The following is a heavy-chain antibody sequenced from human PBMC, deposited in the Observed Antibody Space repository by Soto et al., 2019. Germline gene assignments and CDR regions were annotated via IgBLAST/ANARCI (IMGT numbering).Heavy chain of an antibody. CDR1: SGSISSAHW. V-gene: IGHV4-4*02. CDR2: IYHSGST. J-gene: IGHJ6*02. Sequence: QVQLQESGPGLVKPSGTLSLTCAVSSGSISSAHWWNWVRQPPGKGLEWIGEIYHSGSTNYNPSLKSRVTVSVDQSMNQFSLKLTSVTAADTAVYYCATNSYYSLGVWGQGTTVTVSS. CDR3: ATNSYYSLGV.